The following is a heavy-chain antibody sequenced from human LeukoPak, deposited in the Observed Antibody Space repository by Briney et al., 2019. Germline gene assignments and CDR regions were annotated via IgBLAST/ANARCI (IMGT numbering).Heavy chain of an antibody. D-gene: IGHD6-13*01. Sequence: GGSLRLSCAASGFTFSSYWMHWVRQAPGKGLVWVSRINSDGSSTSYADSVKGRFTISRDNAKNTLYLQMNSLRAEDTAVYYCARGGAAAGLLGFDYWGQGTLVTVSS. J-gene: IGHJ4*02. CDR2: INSDGSST. CDR3: ARGGAAAGLLGFDY. V-gene: IGHV3-74*01. CDR1: GFTFSSYW.